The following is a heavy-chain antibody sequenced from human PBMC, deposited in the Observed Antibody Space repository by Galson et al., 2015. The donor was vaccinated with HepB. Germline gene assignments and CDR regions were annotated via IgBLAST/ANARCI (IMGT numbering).Heavy chain of an antibody. CDR1: GFTFSNYW. CDR2: INSDESRT. CDR3: ARAYSPGY. Sequence: SLRLSCAASGFTFSNYWMHWVRQAPGKGLVWVPRINSDESRTNYADSVKGRFTISRDNAKSTLYLQMNSLRAEDTAVYYCARAYSPGYWGQGTLVTGSS. D-gene: IGHD2-21*01. V-gene: IGHV3-74*01. J-gene: IGHJ4*02.